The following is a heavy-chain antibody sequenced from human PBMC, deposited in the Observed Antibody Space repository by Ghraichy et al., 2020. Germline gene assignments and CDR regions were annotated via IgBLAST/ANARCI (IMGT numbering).Heavy chain of an antibody. CDR3: AKEYNYCSSTSGYTGIPYY. CDR1: GLTFSSYG. J-gene: IGHJ4*02. Sequence: GGSLRLSCAASGLTFSSYGMHWVRQAPGKGLEWVAVISSDGSNKYYADSVKGRFTISRDNSKNTLYLQMNSLRAEDTAVYYCAKEYNYCSSTSGYTGIPYYWGQGTLVTVSS. V-gene: IGHV3-30*18. CDR2: ISSDGSNK. D-gene: IGHD2-2*02.